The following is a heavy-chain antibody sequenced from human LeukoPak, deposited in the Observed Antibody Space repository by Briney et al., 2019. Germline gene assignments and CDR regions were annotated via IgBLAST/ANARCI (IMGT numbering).Heavy chain of an antibody. V-gene: IGHV4-4*02. CDR3: AREGYYYDSSGSYYFDY. CDR2: IYHSGST. D-gene: IGHD3-22*01. Sequence: GSLRLSCAASGFTFSSYGMHWVRQPPGKGLEWIGEIYHSGSTNYNPSLKSRVTISVDKSKNQFSLKLSSVTAADTAVYYCAREGYYYDSSGSYYFDYWGQGTLVTVSS. CDR1: GFTFSSYG. J-gene: IGHJ4*02.